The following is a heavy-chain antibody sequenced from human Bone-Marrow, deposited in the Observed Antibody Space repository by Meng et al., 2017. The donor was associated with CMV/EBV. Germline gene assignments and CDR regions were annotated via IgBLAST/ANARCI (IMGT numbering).Heavy chain of an antibody. CDR1: GFTFSSYA. J-gene: IGHJ4*02. CDR3: VRESTMVLDY. V-gene: IGHV3-30-3*01. CDR2: ISYDGSQK. Sequence: LSCAASGFTFSSYAMHWVRQAPGKGLEWVAVISYDGSQKYYADSVKGRFTISRDNSKNTLSLEMNSLRTEDTAAYYCVRESTMVLDYWGQGTLVTVSS. D-gene: IGHD3-10*01.